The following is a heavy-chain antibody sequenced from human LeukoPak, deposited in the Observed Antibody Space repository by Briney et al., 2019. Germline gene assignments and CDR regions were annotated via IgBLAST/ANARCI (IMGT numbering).Heavy chain of an antibody. J-gene: IGHJ4*02. D-gene: IGHD3-22*01. CDR2: IYYSGST. V-gene: IGHV4-39*01. Sequence: TTSETLSLTCTVSGGSISSSSYYWGWIRQPPGKGMEWIGSIYYSGSTYYNPSLKSRVTISVDTSKNQFSLTLSSVTAADTAVYYCATSASSGYYDYWGQGTLVTVSS. CDR1: GGSISSSSYY. CDR3: ATSASSGYYDY.